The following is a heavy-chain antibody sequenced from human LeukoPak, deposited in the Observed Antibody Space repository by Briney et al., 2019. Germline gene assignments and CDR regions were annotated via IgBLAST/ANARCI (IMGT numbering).Heavy chain of an antibody. D-gene: IGHD6-13*01. CDR2: ISDGDSST. CDR3: AKNHSSTWFGSFNY. CDR1: VFIFHHYA. V-gene: IGHV3-23*01. Sequence: GGSLSLSCAVCVFIFHHYAMSWVRQPGGKGLEGVSIISDGDSSTHYADSINGRFTISRHNSKNMLYLQMNSLRADDTAVYYCAKNHSSTWFGSFNYWGQGTLVTVSS. J-gene: IGHJ4*02.